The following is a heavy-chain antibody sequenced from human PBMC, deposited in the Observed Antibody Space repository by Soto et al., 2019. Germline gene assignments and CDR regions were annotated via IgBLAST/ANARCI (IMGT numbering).Heavy chain of an antibody. CDR2: IYHSGST. J-gene: IGHJ4*02. D-gene: IGHD5-12*01. V-gene: IGHV4-61*01. CDR1: VGSFSSGSDY. Sequence: XETLSLPCTASVGSFSSGSDYWNWIRQPPGKGLEWIGSIYHSGSTEYNPSLKSRVTISVDTSTNQFSLKLASVTASDTAGYYCATVSLQLATMDYRGQGAPGTVFS. CDR3: ATVSLQLATMDY.